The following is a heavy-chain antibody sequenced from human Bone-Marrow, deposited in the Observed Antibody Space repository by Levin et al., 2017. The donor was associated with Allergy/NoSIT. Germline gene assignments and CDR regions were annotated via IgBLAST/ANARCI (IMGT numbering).Heavy chain of an antibody. CDR1: GGSISSYY. CDR3: ARGDRPRDYYYDSSGRGYFDY. Sequence: TSSETLSLTCTVSGGSISSYYWSWIRQPPGKGLEWIGYIYYSGSSNYNPSLKSRVTISIDTSKNQFSLKLNSVTAADTAVYYCARGDRPRDYYYDSSGRGYFDYWGQGTLVTVSS. J-gene: IGHJ4*02. V-gene: IGHV4-59*01. D-gene: IGHD3-22*01. CDR2: IYYSGSS.